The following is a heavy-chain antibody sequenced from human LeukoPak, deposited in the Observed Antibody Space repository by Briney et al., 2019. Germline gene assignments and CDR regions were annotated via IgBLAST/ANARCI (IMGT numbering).Heavy chain of an antibody. J-gene: IGHJ4*02. V-gene: IGHV3-23*01. CDR3: AKDGLKDIGIAARPHDY. D-gene: IGHD6-6*01. Sequence: QSGGSLRLSCAASGSTFSSYAMSWVRQAPGKGLEWVSAISGSGGSTYYADSVKGRFTISRDNSKNTLYLQMNSLRAEDTAVYYCAKDGLKDIGIAARPHDYWGQGTLVTVSS. CDR2: ISGSGGST. CDR1: GSTFSSYA.